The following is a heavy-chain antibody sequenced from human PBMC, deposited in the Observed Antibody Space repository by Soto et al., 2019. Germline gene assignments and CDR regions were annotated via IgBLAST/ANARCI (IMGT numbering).Heavy chain of an antibody. Sequence: QITLKESGPTLVKPTQTLTLTCTYSGFSLRTTGVGVGWIRQPPGKALEWLGIIYWNDDKRYSPSLKSRFTLXXDISKSQVVLTMPNMDPVDTATYYCAHTWGLPFDYWGQGTLVIVSS. CDR1: GFSLRTTGVG. D-gene: IGHD3-16*01. CDR3: AHTWGLPFDY. J-gene: IGHJ4*02. CDR2: IYWNDDK. V-gene: IGHV2-5*01.